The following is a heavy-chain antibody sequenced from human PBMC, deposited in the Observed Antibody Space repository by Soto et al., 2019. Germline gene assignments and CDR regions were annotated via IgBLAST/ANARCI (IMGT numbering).Heavy chain of an antibody. CDR1: GFTFSSYG. J-gene: IGHJ4*02. CDR2: ISYDGSNK. D-gene: IGHD3-22*01. CDR3: AKDREFITMTDF. Sequence: GGSLRLSCAASGFTFSSYGMHWVRQAPGKGLEWVAVISYDGSNKYYADSVKGRFTISRDNSKNTLYLQMNSLRAEDTAVYYCAKDREFITMTDFWGQGNLVTVSS. V-gene: IGHV3-30*18.